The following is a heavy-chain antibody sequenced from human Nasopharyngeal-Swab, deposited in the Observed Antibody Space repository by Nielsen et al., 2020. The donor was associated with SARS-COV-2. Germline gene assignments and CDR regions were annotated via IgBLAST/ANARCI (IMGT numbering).Heavy chain of an antibody. CDR1: GGSMTNYY. Sequence: SETLSLTCTVSGGSMTNYYWSWIRQTPGKGLEWIGYISRRGRTKYSPSLQSRVTISVDTSENRVSLRLTSVTAADTAVYYCTRDHYCGSGIDNCYYGMDVWGQGSTVTVSS. J-gene: IGHJ6*02. CDR2: ISRRGRT. V-gene: IGHV4-59*01. D-gene: IGHD3-10*01. CDR3: TRDHYCGSGIDNCYYGMDV.